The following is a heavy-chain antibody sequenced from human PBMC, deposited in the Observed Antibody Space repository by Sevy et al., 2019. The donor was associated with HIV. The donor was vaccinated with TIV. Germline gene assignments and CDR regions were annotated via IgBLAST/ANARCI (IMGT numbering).Heavy chain of an antibody. CDR1: GFTFNTYT. Sequence: GGSLRHSCAASGFTFNTYTMNWVRQAPGEGLEWVSSISSSGNYIYYADSVKGRFTISRDNAKNSLFLQMNNLRAEDTAVYYCARPYGSGSWEAFDIWGQGTMVTVSS. V-gene: IGHV3-21*01. CDR3: ARPYGSGSWEAFDI. D-gene: IGHD3-10*01. J-gene: IGHJ3*02. CDR2: ISSSGNYI.